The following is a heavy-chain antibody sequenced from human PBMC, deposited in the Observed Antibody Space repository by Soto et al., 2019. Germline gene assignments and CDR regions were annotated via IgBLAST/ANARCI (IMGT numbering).Heavy chain of an antibody. D-gene: IGHD1-26*01. Sequence: GASVKVSCKASGYTFTSYGISWVRQAPGQGLEWMGWISAYNGNTNYAQKLQGRVTMTTDTSTSTAYMELRSLRSDDTAVYYCARDLAIPSGSYPCYWGQGTLVTVSS. V-gene: IGHV1-18*01. CDR3: ARDLAIPSGSYPCY. CDR2: ISAYNGNT. CDR1: GYTFTSYG. J-gene: IGHJ4*02.